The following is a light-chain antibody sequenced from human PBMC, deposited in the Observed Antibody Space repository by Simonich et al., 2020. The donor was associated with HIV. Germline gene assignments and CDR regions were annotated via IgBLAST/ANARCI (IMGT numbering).Light chain of an antibody. V-gene: IGKV3-15*01. CDR2: GAS. CDR3: QQNGSSPVT. J-gene: IGKJ4*01. CDR1: QSVGSN. Sequence: EIVMTQSPATLSVSPGERATLSCRASQSVGSNLVWYQQKPGQAPRLLIYGASTRATGIPARLSGGGSGTDFTLTISRLELEDLAVYYCQQNGSSPVTFGGGPRWRSN.